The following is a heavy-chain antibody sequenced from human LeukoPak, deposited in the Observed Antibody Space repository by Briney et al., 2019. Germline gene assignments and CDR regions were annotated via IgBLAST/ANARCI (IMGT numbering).Heavy chain of an antibody. V-gene: IGHV3-21*01. Sequence: GGSLRLSCTASGFTFSSYSMNWVRQAPGKGLEWVSSISSSSSYIYYADSVKGRFTISRDNAKNSLYLQMNSLRAEDTAVYYCASSSPHCSSTSCYNDAFDIWGQGTMVTVSS. D-gene: IGHD2-2*02. CDR3: ASSSPHCSSTSCYNDAFDI. CDR2: ISSSSSYI. CDR1: GFTFSSYS. J-gene: IGHJ3*02.